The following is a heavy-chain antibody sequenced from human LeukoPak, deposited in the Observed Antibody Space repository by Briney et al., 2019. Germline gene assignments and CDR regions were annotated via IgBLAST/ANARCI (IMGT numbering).Heavy chain of an antibody. CDR1: GGSISSSSYY. Sequence: PSETLSLTCTVSGGSISSSSYYWGWIRQPPGKGLEWIGSIYYSGSTNYNPSLKSRVTISVDTSKNQFSLKLSSVTAADTAVYYCAREGLQWLARAFDYWGQGTLVTVSS. V-gene: IGHV4-39*07. CDR3: AREGLQWLARAFDY. CDR2: IYYSGST. D-gene: IGHD6-19*01. J-gene: IGHJ4*02.